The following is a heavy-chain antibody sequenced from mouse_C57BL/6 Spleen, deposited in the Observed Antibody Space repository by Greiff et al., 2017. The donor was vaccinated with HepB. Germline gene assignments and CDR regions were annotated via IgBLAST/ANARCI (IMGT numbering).Heavy chain of an antibody. Sequence: QVQLQQPGAELVRPGTSVKLSCKASGYTFTSYWMHWVKQRPGQGLEWIGVIDPSDSYTNYNQKFKGKATLTVDTSSSTAYMQLSSLTSEDSAVYYCARITTVLKYFDVWGTGTTVTVSS. V-gene: IGHV1-59*01. CDR3: ARITTVLKYFDV. J-gene: IGHJ1*03. CDR2: IDPSDSYT. D-gene: IGHD1-1*01. CDR1: GYTFTSYW.